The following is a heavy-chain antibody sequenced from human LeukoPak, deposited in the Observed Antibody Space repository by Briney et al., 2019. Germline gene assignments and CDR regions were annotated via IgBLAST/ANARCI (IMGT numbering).Heavy chain of an antibody. J-gene: IGHJ4*02. CDR3: ARDLSLNAPLYSSSLN. Sequence: GASVKVSCKASGYTFTSYGFSWVRQAPGQGLEWIGCISAYSGNTNYPQKLQGRVTMTTDTSTSTAYMELRSLRSDDTAVYYCARDLSLNAPLYSSSLNWGQGTLVTVSS. CDR1: GYTFTSYG. V-gene: IGHV1-18*01. D-gene: IGHD6-13*01. CDR2: ISAYSGNT.